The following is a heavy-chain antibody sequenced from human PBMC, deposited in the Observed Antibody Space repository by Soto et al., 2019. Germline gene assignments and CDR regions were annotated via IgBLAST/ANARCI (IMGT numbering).Heavy chain of an antibody. Sequence: SETLSLTXTVSGGSVSSGSYYWSWIRQPPGKGLEWIGYIYYSGSTNYNPSLKSRVTISVDTSKNQFSLKLSSVTAADTAVYYCARDRGITIFGVVRGYYGMDVWGQGTTVTVSS. D-gene: IGHD3-3*01. V-gene: IGHV4-61*01. J-gene: IGHJ6*02. CDR2: IYYSGST. CDR3: ARDRGITIFGVVRGYYGMDV. CDR1: GGSVSSGSYY.